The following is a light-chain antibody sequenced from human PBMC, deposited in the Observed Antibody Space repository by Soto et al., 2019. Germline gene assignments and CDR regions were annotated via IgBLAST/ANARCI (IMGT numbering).Light chain of an antibody. CDR3: TSYTSSSTYV. Sequence: QSVLTQPASVSGSPGQSITISCSGTSSDIGDYNYVSWYQHHPGKAPKLMIYDVSNRPSGVSNRFSGSKSGNTASLTISGLKAEDEADYYRTSYTSSSTYVFGTGTKVTAL. V-gene: IGLV2-14*01. CDR1: SSDIGDYNY. CDR2: DVS. J-gene: IGLJ1*01.